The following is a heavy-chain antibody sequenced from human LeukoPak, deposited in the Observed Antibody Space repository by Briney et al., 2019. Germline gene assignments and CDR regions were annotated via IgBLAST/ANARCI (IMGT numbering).Heavy chain of an antibody. CDR3: ARAGRYYDFWSGYSAPTWFDP. CDR1: GGSISSYY. J-gene: IGHJ5*02. Sequence: SETLSLTCTVSGGSISSYYWSWIRQPPGKGPEWIGYIYYSGSTNYNPSLKSRVTISVDTSKNQFSLKLSSVTAADTAVYYCARAGRYYDFWSGYSAPTWFDPWGQGTLVTVSS. CDR2: IYYSGST. V-gene: IGHV4-59*01. D-gene: IGHD3-3*01.